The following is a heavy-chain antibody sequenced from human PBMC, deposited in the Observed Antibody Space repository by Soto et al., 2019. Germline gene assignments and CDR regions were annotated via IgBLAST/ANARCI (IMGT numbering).Heavy chain of an antibody. J-gene: IGHJ4*02. CDR3: ARSRGGIAGAGFDY. D-gene: IGHD6-13*01. CDR2: ISSSSSYI. V-gene: IGHV3-21*01. CDR1: GFTFGSYS. Sequence: EVQLVESGGGLVKPGGSLRLSCAASGFTFGSYSMNWVRQAPGKGLEWVSSISSSSSYIYYADSVKGRFTISRDNAKNSLYLQMHSLRAEDTAVYYCARSRGGIAGAGFDYWGQGTLVTVSS.